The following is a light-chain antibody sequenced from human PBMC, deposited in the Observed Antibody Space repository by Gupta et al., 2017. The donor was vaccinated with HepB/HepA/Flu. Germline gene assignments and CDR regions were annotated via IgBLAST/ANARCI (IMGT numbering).Light chain of an antibody. CDR2: EVF. Sequence: QSALTQPPSASGSPGQSVTISRTGTSSDVGGYNYVTWYQQHPGKAPKLMIYEVFKRPSGVPDRVSGSKSGNTASLTVSGLHAEDESDYYCSSYAGSNNLIFGGGTKLTVL. J-gene: IGLJ2*01. CDR3: SSYAGSNNLI. CDR1: SSDVGGYNY. V-gene: IGLV2-8*01.